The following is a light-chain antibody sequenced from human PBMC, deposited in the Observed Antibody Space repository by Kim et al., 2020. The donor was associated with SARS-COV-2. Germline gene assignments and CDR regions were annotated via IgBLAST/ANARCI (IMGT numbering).Light chain of an antibody. CDR3: AAWDDSLNALV. CDR2: SNY. V-gene: IGLV1-44*01. Sequence: GQRVTISCSGSSSNIGSNTVNWYQQFPGTAPKVLIYSNYQRPSGVPDRFSGSKSGTSASLAISGPQSEDEADYYCAAWDDSLNALVFGGGTKLTVL. CDR1: SSNIGSNT. J-gene: IGLJ2*01.